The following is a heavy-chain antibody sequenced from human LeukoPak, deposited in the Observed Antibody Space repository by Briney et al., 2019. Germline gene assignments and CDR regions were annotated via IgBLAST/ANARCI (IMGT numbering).Heavy chain of an antibody. CDR3: AKEHSNNWYDAFGI. CDR1: GFAFRNYN. CDR2: ITTGGDYI. J-gene: IGHJ3*02. V-gene: IGHV3-21*04. D-gene: IGHD6-13*01. Sequence: GGSLRLSCTASGFAFRNYNMNWVRQTPGKGLEWISSITTGGDYIYSAVSLKGRFTISRNDAKNSLYLQMNRLRAEDTAVYYCAKEHSNNWYDAFGIWGQGTMVTVS.